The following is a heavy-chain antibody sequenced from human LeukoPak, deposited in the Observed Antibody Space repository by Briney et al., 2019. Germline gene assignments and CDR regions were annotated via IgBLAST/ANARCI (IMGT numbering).Heavy chain of an antibody. V-gene: IGHV3-48*03. CDR3: ARTSTYGGFDP. Sequence: PGGSLRLSCAASGFTFSSYEVNWVRQAPGKGLEGVSYIRSSATTIYYADSVKGRFTISRDNAKNSLYLQMNSLRADDTAVYYCARTSTYGGFDPWGQGTLVTVSS. D-gene: IGHD3-10*01. CDR2: IRSSATTI. CDR1: GFTFSSYE. J-gene: IGHJ5*02.